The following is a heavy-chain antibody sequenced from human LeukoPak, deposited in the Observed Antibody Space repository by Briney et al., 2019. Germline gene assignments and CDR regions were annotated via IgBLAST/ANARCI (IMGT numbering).Heavy chain of an antibody. D-gene: IGHD3-3*01. CDR3: ASSSGYTIFGVASFSL. J-gene: IGHJ4*02. Sequence: GASVKVACKASGYTFTSYDINWVRQATGQGLEWMGWMNPNSGNTGYAQKFQGRVTMTRNTSISTAYMELSSLRSEDTAVYYCASSSGYTIFGVASFSLWGQGTLVTVSS. CDR2: MNPNSGNT. CDR1: GYTFTSYD. V-gene: IGHV1-8*01.